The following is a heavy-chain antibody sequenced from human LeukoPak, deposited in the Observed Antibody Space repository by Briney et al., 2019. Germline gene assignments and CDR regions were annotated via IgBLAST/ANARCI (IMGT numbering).Heavy chain of an antibody. J-gene: IGHJ6*02. CDR3: ARERGDYYYYGMDV. CDR2: IWYDGSNK. V-gene: IGHV3-33*08. CDR1: GFTFSSHG. D-gene: IGHD3-10*01. Sequence: PGGSLRLSCAASGFTFSSHGMHWVRQAPGKGLEWVAVIWYDGSNKYYADSVKGRFTISRDNSKNTLYLQVNSLRAEDTAVYYCARERGDYYYYGMDVWGQGTTVTVSS.